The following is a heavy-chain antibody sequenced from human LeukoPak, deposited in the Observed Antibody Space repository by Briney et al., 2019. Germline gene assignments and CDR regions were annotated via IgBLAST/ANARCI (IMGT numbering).Heavy chain of an antibody. D-gene: IGHD3-22*01. Sequence: SETLSLTCTVSGDSINSYSWIWIRQPAGKGLEWIGRIFTSGSTNHNPSLKSRVTMSVDTSKNQFSLKLTSVTAADTAVYYCARDPTRYYDTSGYPYYFDYWGQGALVTVSS. J-gene: IGHJ4*02. CDR2: IFTSGST. CDR3: ARDPTRYYDTSGYPYYFDY. V-gene: IGHV4-4*07. CDR1: GDSINSYS.